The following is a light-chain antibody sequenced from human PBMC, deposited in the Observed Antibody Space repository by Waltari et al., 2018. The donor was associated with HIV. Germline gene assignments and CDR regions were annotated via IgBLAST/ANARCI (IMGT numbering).Light chain of an antibody. CDR3: VAWDDSLGGVV. J-gene: IGLJ2*01. Sequence: SVLTHPPSASGTPGQRVPIPCSGSTSHIGSTSVFLYQHLPGTAPKLLIHRNNQRPSGVPDRFSGSTSGTSASLAISGLRSEDEAEYYCVAWDDSLGGVVFGGGTKVAVL. CDR1: TSHIGSTS. CDR2: RNN. V-gene: IGLV1-47*01.